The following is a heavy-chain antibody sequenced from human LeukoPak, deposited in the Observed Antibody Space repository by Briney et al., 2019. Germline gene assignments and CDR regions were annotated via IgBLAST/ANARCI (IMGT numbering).Heavy chain of an antibody. CDR1: SGSISSYD. CDR2: IYTSGSP. D-gene: IGHD6-13*01. Sequence: SETLSLTCTVSSGSISSYDWSWIRQPAGKGLEWIGRIYTSGSPNYNPSLKSRVTTSVDTSKNQFSLKLSSVTAADTAVYYCARLTSSWYQDWYFDLWGRGTLVTVSS. CDR3: ARLTSSWYQDWYFDL. J-gene: IGHJ2*01. V-gene: IGHV4-4*07.